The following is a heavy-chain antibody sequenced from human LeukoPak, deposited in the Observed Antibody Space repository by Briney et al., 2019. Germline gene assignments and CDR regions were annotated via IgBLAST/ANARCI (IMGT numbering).Heavy chain of an antibody. CDR2: IYTSGST. V-gene: IGHV4-61*02. Sequence: ASETLSLTCTVSGGSISSGSYYWSWIRQPAGKGLEWIGRIYTSGSTNYNPSLKSRVTISVDTSKNQFSLKLSSVTAADTAVYYCASGSLGGYAFDIWGQGTMVTVSS. CDR1: GGSISSGSYY. J-gene: IGHJ3*02. D-gene: IGHD3-16*01. CDR3: ASGSLGGYAFDI.